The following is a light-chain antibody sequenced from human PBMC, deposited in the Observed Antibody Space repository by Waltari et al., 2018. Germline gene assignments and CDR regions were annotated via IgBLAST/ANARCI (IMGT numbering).Light chain of an antibody. CDR1: SSDVGSYNL. CDR2: EGS. V-gene: IGLV2-23*01. Sequence: QSSLTQPPSLSGSPAQSVTISCTGTSSDVGSYNLVSWYQQHPGTAPKLMIYEGSKRPSGVSNRFSGSKSGNTASLTISGLQAEDEADYYCCSYAGSSYVVFGGGTKLTVL. J-gene: IGLJ2*01. CDR3: CSYAGSSYVV.